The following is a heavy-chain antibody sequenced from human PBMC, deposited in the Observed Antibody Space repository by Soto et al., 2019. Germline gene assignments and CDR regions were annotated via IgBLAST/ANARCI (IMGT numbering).Heavy chain of an antibody. CDR3: VLWAPYYFDY. V-gene: IGHV3-23*01. J-gene: IGHJ4*02. Sequence: EVPLLESGGGLVQPGGSLRLSCAASGFTFSSYAMSWVRQAPGKGLEWVSAISGSGGSTYYADSVKGRFTISRDNSQNTLYRQMNSLGAEDKAVYCCVLWAPYYFDYWGQATLVTVSS. CDR2: ISGSGGST. CDR1: GFTFSSYA. D-gene: IGHD3-10*01.